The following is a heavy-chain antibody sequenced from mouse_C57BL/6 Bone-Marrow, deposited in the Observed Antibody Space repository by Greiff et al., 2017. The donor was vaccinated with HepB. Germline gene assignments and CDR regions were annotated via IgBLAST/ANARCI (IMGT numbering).Heavy chain of an antibody. CDR2: IYPRSGNT. V-gene: IGHV1-81*01. D-gene: IGHD2-1*01. Sequence: VQLQQSGAELARPGASVKLSCKASGYTFTSYGISWVKQRTGQGLEWIGEIYPRSGNTYYNEKFKGKATMTADKSSSTAYMELRSLTSEDSAVYFCARVYYGIPRWYFDVWGTGTTVTVSS. CDR1: GYTFTSYG. J-gene: IGHJ1*03. CDR3: ARVYYGIPRWYFDV.